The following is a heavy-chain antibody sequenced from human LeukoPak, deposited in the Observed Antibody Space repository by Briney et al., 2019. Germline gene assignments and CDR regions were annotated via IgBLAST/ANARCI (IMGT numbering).Heavy chain of an antibody. Sequence: GVSLRLSCAASGFTFSRYWMSRVRQAPGKGLEWVANIKQDGSEKYYVDSVKGRFTISRDNAKNSLYLQMNSLRAEDTAVYYCARQNYYDSSGPFDYWGQGTLVTVSS. CDR3: ARQNYYDSSGPFDY. CDR2: IKQDGSEK. V-gene: IGHV3-7*01. D-gene: IGHD3-22*01. J-gene: IGHJ4*02. CDR1: GFTFSRYW.